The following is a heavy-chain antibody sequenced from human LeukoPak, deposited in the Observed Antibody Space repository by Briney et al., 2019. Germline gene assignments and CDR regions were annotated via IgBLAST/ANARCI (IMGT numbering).Heavy chain of an antibody. D-gene: IGHD3-3*01. CDR1: GGSFSGYY. J-gene: IGHJ5*02. CDR3: ARSKAYYDFWSGYFKFDP. Sequence: TSETLSLTCAVYGGSFSGYYWSWIRQPPGKGLEWIGEINHSGSTNYNPPLKSRVTISVDTSKNQFSLKLSSVTAADTAVYYCARSKAYYDFWSGYFKFDPWGQGTLVTVSS. CDR2: INHSGST. V-gene: IGHV4-34*01.